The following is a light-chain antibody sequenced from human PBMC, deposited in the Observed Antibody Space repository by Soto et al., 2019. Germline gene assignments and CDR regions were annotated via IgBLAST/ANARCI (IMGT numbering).Light chain of an antibody. J-gene: IGKJ1*01. CDR1: QSISSY. Sequence: DIQMTQSPSSLSASVGDRVTITCRASQSISSYLNWYQQKPGKAPKLLIYAASSLQSGVPSRFSGSGSGTDFTLTISSLQPEDFATHYCQQRYSPPWTFGQGAKVDIK. CDR2: AAS. V-gene: IGKV1-39*01. CDR3: QQRYSPPWT.